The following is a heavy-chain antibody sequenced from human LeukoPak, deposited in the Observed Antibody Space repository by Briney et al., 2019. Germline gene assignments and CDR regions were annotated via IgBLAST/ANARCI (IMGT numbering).Heavy chain of an antibody. D-gene: IGHD3-22*01. J-gene: IGHJ4*02. Sequence: SVKVSCKASGFTFTSSAMQWVRQARGQRLEWIGWIVVGSGNTNYAQQFQERVTITRDMSTSTAYMELSSLRSEDTAVYYCAATPWGYYDSSGYYPHFDYWGQGTLVTVSS. V-gene: IGHV1-58*02. CDR1: GFTFTSSA. CDR2: IVVGSGNT. CDR3: AATPWGYYDSSGYYPHFDY.